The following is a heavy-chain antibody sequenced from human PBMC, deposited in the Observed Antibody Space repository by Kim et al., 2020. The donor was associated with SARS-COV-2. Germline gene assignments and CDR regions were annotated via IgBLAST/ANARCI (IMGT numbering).Heavy chain of an antibody. CDR2: MYYSGST. V-gene: IGHV4-39*01. CDR3: ARLRLYCSSTSCYEIIFDY. CDR1: GGSISSRTHY. J-gene: IGHJ4*02. D-gene: IGHD2-2*01. Sequence: SETLSLTCTVSGGSISSRTHYWGWIRQPPGKGLEWIGSMYYSGSTYYNPSLKSRVTISVDTSKNQFSLKLSSVTAADTAVYYCARLRLYCSSTSCYEIIFDYWGQGTLVTVSS.